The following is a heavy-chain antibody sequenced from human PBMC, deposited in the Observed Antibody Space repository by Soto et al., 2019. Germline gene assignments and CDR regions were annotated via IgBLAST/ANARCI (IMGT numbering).Heavy chain of an antibody. CDR1: GFTFSVYS. CDR3: ARSVEGHFDY. J-gene: IGHJ4*02. D-gene: IGHD6-19*01. V-gene: IGHV3-48*02. Sequence: EVQLVESGGGLVQPGGSLRLSCAASGFTFSVYSMNWIRQAPGKGLQWVSYMTSDMRTIRYADFVKGRFTISRDNAKNLVYLQMTSLRDEDTAVYYCARSVEGHFDYWGQGALVTVSS. CDR2: MTSDMRTI.